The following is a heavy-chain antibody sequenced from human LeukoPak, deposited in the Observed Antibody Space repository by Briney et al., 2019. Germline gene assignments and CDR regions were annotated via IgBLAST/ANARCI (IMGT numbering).Heavy chain of an antibody. D-gene: IGHD3-16*02. CDR1: GFTFNNYA. V-gene: IGHV3-23*01. Sequence: PGGSLRLSCSASGFTFNNYAVTWVRQAPGKGLEWVSVISGSGGNTAYAKSVKGRFTISRDNSKSTLYLQMNSLRVEDTAVYYCAKGPTPYVWGSYPDFWGQGTLVTVSS. CDR3: AKGPTPYVWGSYPDF. CDR2: ISGSGGNT. J-gene: IGHJ4*02.